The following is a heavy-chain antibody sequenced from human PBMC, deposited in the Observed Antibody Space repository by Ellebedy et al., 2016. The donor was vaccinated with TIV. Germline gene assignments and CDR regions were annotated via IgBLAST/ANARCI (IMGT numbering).Heavy chain of an antibody. CDR2: INPNSGGT. CDR1: GYTFTGYY. D-gene: IGHD3-3*01. Sequence: AASVKVSCKASGYTFTGYYMHWVRQAPGQGLEWMGWINPNSGGTNYAQKLQGRVTMTTDTSTSTAYMELRSLRSDYTAVYYCARDRRRIVRFLEWFGDRYYGMDVWGQGTTVTVSS. J-gene: IGHJ6*02. CDR3: ARDRRRIVRFLEWFGDRYYGMDV. V-gene: IGHV1-2*02.